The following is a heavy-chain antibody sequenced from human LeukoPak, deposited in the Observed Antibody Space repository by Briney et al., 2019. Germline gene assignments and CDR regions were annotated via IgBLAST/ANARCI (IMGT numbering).Heavy chain of an antibody. CDR2: IWYDGSNK. D-gene: IGHD4-17*01. Sequence: PGGSLRLSCAASGFTFSSYGMHWVRQAPGKGLEWVAVIWYDGSNKYYADSVKGRFTISRDNSKNTLYLQMISLRAEGTAVYYCARDTSDYGLDYWGQGTLVTVSS. V-gene: IGHV3-33*01. CDR3: ARDTSDYGLDY. CDR1: GFTFSSYG. J-gene: IGHJ4*02.